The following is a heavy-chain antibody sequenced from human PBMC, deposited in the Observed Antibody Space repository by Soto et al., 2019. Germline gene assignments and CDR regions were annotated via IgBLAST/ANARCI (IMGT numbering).Heavy chain of an antibody. J-gene: IGHJ4*02. V-gene: IGHV3-11*01. Sequence: GGSLRLSCAASGFTFSDFYISWIRQATGKGLEWISYINGGSVNIFYADSVKGRFNISRDNAKNSLYLQMNSMRAEDTAVYYCAREGVGPDYPGQGTPVNVSS. CDR2: INGGSVNI. CDR1: GFTFSDFY. CDR3: AREGVGPDY. D-gene: IGHD1-26*01.